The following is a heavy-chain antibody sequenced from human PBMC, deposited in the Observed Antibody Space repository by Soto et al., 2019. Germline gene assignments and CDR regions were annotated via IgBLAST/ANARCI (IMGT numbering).Heavy chain of an antibody. J-gene: IGHJ4*02. CDR3: AKSDSSGSFNDY. D-gene: IGHD6-25*01. CDR2: IGGSGTDT. CDR1: GFTFSIYA. Sequence: PGGSLRLSCAASGFTFSIYAMGWVRRAPGKGLEWVSTIGGSGTDTYYADSVKGRFTISRDNSKHTLFLQMNSLTVEDTAVFYCAKSDSSGSFNDYWGQGTLVTVSS. V-gene: IGHV3-23*01.